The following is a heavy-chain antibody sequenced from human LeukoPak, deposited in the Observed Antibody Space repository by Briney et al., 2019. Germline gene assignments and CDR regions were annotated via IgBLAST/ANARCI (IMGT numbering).Heavy chain of an antibody. CDR1: GFTFSSYA. J-gene: IGHJ4*02. CDR2: ISGSGGST. D-gene: IGHD6-13*01. V-gene: IGHV3-23*01. Sequence: GGSLRLSCAASGFTFSSYAMSWVRQAPGKGLEWVSAISGSGGSTHYADSVKGRFTISRDNSKNTLYLQMNSLRAEDTAVYYCAKGREQQLDEAYYFDYWGQGTLVTVSS. CDR3: AKGREQQLDEAYYFDY.